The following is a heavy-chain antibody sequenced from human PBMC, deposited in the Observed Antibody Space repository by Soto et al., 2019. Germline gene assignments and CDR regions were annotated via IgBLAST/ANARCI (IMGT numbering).Heavy chain of an antibody. J-gene: IGHJ4*02. Sequence: PSETLSLTWAVSGGSITSSSYYWGWIRQAPGRGLEWIGTIYYRGNTYYNPSLESRVTISADTSKNQLSLNLRSVTAADTAVYYCASPAGADYTFDYWGQGILVTVSS. CDR3: ASPAGADYTFDY. D-gene: IGHD4-4*01. V-gene: IGHV4-39*01. CDR2: IYYRGNT. CDR1: GGSITSSSYY.